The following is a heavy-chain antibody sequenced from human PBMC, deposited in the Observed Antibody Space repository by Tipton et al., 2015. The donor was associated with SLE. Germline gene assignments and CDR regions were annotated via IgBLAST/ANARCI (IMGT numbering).Heavy chain of an antibody. Sequence: SLRLSCAASGFTFSSYAMHWVRQAPGKGLEWVAVISYDGSNKYYADSVKGRFTISRDNSKNTLYLQMNSLRAEDTAVYYCARESGSYLGGAFDIWGQGTMVTVSS. CDR1: GFTFSSYA. CDR2: ISYDGSNK. J-gene: IGHJ3*02. V-gene: IGHV3-30*04. D-gene: IGHD1-26*01. CDR3: ARESGSYLGGAFDI.